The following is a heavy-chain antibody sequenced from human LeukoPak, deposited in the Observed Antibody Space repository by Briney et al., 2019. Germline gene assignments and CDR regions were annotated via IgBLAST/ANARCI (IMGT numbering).Heavy chain of an antibody. CDR1: GFIFSSYN. J-gene: IGHJ4*02. Sequence: GGSLRLSCAASGFIFSSYNMHWVRQAPGKGLEWVSAISGSGGSTYYADSVKGRFTISRDNSKNTLYLQMNSLRAEDTAVYYCAKDSHLSSGSYFPFFDYWGQGTLVTVSS. CDR2: ISGSGGST. CDR3: AKDSHLSSGSYFPFFDY. D-gene: IGHD3-10*01. V-gene: IGHV3-23*01.